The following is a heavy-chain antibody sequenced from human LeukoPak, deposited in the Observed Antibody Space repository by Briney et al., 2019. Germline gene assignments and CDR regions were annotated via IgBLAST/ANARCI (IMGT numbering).Heavy chain of an antibody. CDR3: ATGRAAGTLSFDY. V-gene: IGHV3-30*03. CDR1: GFTFSSYG. J-gene: IGHJ4*02. Sequence: GGSLRLSCAASGFTFSSYGMHWARQAPGKGLEWVAVISYDGSNKYYADSVKGRFTISRDNSKNTLYLQMNSLRAEDTAVYYCATGRAAGTLSFDYWGQGTLVTVSS. D-gene: IGHD6-13*01. CDR2: ISYDGSNK.